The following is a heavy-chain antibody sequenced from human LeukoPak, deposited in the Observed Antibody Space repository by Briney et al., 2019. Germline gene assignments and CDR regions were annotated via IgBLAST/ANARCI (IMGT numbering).Heavy chain of an antibody. Sequence: PSETLSLTCTVSGGSISSYYWSWIRQPPGKGLEWIGYIYYSGSTNYNPSLKSRVTISVDTSMNPFSLKLSSVTAADMAVYYCARTYYYDSSDAFDIWGQGTMVTVSS. CDR3: ARTYYYDSSDAFDI. D-gene: IGHD3-22*01. CDR1: GGSISSYY. V-gene: IGHV4-59*01. J-gene: IGHJ3*02. CDR2: IYYSGST.